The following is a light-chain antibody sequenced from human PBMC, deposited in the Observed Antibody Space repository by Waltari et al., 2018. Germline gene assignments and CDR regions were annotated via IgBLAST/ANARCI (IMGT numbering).Light chain of an antibody. Sequence: DVVMTQSPLSLPVTLGQPASISCRSSQSLGHSNGNPYLIWFQQRPGQSPRRLIYKVSIRDSGVPDRFSGSGSGTDFTLKISRVEAEDVGVYFCMQGTHWAPTSGGGTKVEIK. V-gene: IGKV2-30*02. CDR1: QSLGHSNGNPY. J-gene: IGKJ4*01. CDR2: KVS. CDR3: MQGTHWAPT.